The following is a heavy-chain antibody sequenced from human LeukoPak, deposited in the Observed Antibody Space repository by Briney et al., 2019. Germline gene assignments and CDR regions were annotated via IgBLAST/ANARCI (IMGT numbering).Heavy chain of an antibody. CDR2: MNPNSGNT. J-gene: IGHJ4*02. V-gene: IGHV1-8*01. D-gene: IGHD3-3*01. CDR3: ARGSGLTIFGVAIPAIDY. Sequence: GASVKVSCKASGYTFTSYDINWVRQATGQGLEWMGWMNPNSGNTGYAQKFQGRVTMTRNTSISTAYMELSSLRSEDTAVYYCARGSGLTIFGVAIPAIDYWGQGTLVTVSS. CDR1: GYTFTSYD.